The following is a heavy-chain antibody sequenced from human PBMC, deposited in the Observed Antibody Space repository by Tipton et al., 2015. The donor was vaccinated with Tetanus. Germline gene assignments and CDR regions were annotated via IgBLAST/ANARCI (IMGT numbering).Heavy chain of an antibody. CDR3: ASYNIPYYFDY. Sequence: TLSLTCTVSGDSVRSGSYYWSWIRQPPGKELEWIGYIDYSGSTNYNPSLKSRLIISADTSKNQFSLRLSSVTAAGTAVYYCASYNIPYYFDYWGRGTLVTVSS. V-gene: IGHV4-61*01. D-gene: IGHD2-2*02. CDR1: GDSVRSGSYY. J-gene: IGHJ4*02. CDR2: IDYSGST.